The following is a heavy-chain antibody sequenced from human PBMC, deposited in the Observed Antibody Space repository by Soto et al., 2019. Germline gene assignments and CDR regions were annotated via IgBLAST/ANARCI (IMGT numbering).Heavy chain of an antibody. CDR1: GYTFTSYY. J-gene: IGHJ4*02. V-gene: IGHV1-46*01. Sequence: ASVKVSCKASGYTFTSYYMHWVRQAPGQGLEWMGIINPSGGSTSYAQKFQGRVTMTRDTSTSTVYMELSSLRSEDTAVYYCARDRVEMATIEFGYFDYWGQGTLVTVSS. D-gene: IGHD5-12*01. CDR3: ARDRVEMATIEFGYFDY. CDR2: INPSGGST.